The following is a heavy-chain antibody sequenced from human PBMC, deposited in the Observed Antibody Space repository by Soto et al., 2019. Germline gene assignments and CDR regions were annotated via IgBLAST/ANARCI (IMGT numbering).Heavy chain of an antibody. D-gene: IGHD3-3*01. CDR1: GGPIISYF. J-gene: IGHJ3*02. Sequence: QVQLQQSGPGLVKPSETLSLTCSVSGGPIISYFKIWIRQAPGKGLEWIGCISDSGDANYNPSLKSRVTISLDTSKNQFSLKLSSVTAADTAVYYCVSSRTAVFGDALDIWALGTMVTVSS. CDR2: ISDSGDA. V-gene: IGHV4-59*03. CDR3: VSSRTAVFGDALDI.